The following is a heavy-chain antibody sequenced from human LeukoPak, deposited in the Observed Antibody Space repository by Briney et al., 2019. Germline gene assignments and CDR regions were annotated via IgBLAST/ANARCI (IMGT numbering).Heavy chain of an antibody. J-gene: IGHJ4*02. CDR3: ARLSAMVRGPEDIFYFEY. V-gene: IGHV3-74*01. CDR2: INSDGSST. Sequence: GGSLRLSCAASGFTFSSHWMHWVRQAPGKGLVWVSRINSDGSSTSYADSVKGRFTISRDIAKQSVFLQMTSLRVEDTAVYYCARLSAMVRGPEDIFYFEYWGLGTLVTVSS. D-gene: IGHD3-10*01. CDR1: GFTFSSHW.